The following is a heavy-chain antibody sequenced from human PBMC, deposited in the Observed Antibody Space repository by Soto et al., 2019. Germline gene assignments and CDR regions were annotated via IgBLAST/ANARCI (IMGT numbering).Heavy chain of an antibody. Sequence: EVQLVESGGGLVQPGGSLRLACAASGFTFSDYWMGWVRQAPGRRLEWVAYIKQGGSDKYYVDSVKGRFTISRDNAKNSLYLEMHRLRAEDTAVYYCARVDTTMIVVVPRHWGQGTQVTVSS. CDR3: ARVDTTMIVVVPRH. D-gene: IGHD3-22*01. J-gene: IGHJ4*02. V-gene: IGHV3-7*03. CDR1: GFTFSDYW. CDR2: IKQGGSDK.